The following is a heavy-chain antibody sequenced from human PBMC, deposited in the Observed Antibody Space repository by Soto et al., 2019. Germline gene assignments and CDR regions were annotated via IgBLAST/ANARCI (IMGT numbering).Heavy chain of an antibody. CDR3: ASGEYYYGSGYYYGGYFQH. CDR2: IIPIFGTA. V-gene: IGHV1-69*06. CDR1: GGTFSSYA. D-gene: IGHD3-22*01. J-gene: IGHJ1*01. Sequence: SVKVSCKASGGTFSSYAISWVRQAPGQGLEWMGGIIPIFGTANYAQKFQGRVTITADKSTSTAYMELSSLRSEDTAVYYCASGEYYYGSGYYYGGYFQHWGQGTLVTVSS.